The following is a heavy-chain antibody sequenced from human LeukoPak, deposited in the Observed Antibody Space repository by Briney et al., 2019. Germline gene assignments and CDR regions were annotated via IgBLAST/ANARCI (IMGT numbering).Heavy chain of an antibody. D-gene: IGHD3-9*01. CDR3: ATAPTYYDILTGYPYGMDV. Sequence: ASVKVSCKVSGYTLTELSMHWVRQAPGKGLEWMGGFDPEDGETIYAQKFQGRVTMTDDTSTDTAYMELSSLRSEDTPVYYCATAPTYYDILTGYPYGMDVWGQGTTVTVSS. V-gene: IGHV1-24*01. CDR1: GYTLTELS. J-gene: IGHJ6*02. CDR2: FDPEDGET.